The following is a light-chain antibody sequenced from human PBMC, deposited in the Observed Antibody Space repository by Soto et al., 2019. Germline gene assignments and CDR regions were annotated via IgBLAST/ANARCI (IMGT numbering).Light chain of an antibody. J-gene: IGKJ1*01. CDR2: GAS. V-gene: IGKV3-20*01. CDR1: RSFASSY. CDR3: QQYGSSGT. Sequence: EIVMTQSPATLSVSPGERATLSCRASRSFASSYLAWYQHKPGQAPRLLIYGASNRATGIPDRFSGSGSGTDFTLTISRLEPEDFAVYYCQQYGSSGTFGQGTKVDIK.